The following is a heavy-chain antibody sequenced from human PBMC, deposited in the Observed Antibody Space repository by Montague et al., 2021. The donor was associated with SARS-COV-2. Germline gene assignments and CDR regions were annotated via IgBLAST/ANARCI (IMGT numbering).Heavy chain of an antibody. CDR2: IDWDDDK. Sequence: PALVKPTQTLTLTCTFSGFSLSTSGMCVSWIRQPPGKALEWLARIDWDDDKHYSTSLKTRLTISKDTSKNQVVLTMTNMDPVDTATYYCARRTYDILTGYDEGMDVWGQGTTVTVSS. V-gene: IGHV2-70*11. CDR3: ARRTYDILTGYDEGMDV. CDR1: GFSLSTSGMC. J-gene: IGHJ6*02. D-gene: IGHD3-9*01.